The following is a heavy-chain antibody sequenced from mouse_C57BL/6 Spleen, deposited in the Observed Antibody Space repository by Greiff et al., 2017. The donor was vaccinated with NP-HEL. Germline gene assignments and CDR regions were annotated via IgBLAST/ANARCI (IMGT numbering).Heavy chain of an antibody. CDR2: IYPSDSDT. CDR3: ARGFNATAYFDC. V-gene: IGHV1-61*01. J-gene: IGHJ2*01. D-gene: IGHD1-1*01. CDR1: GYTFTSYW. Sequence: QVQLKQPGAELVRPGSSVKLSCKASGYTFTSYWMDWVKQRPGQGLEWIGNIYPSDSDTHYNQKFKDKATLTVDKSSRTAYMQLSSLTSEDSAVCCCARGFNATAYFDCWGQGTTLTVSS.